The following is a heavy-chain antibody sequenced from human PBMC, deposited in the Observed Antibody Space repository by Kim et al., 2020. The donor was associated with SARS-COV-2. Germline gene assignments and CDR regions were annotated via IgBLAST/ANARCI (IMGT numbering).Heavy chain of an antibody. Sequence: GGSLRLSCVASGFTFSSNWMSWVRQAPGKGLERVANIKPDESEKYYVDSVKGRFTVSRDNAKNSLYLQMNSLRAEDTAVYYCARDGYNLDAFDLWGQGT. D-gene: IGHD5-12*01. V-gene: IGHV3-7*01. CDR2: IKPDESEK. J-gene: IGHJ3*01. CDR1: GFTFSSNW. CDR3: ARDGYNLDAFDL.